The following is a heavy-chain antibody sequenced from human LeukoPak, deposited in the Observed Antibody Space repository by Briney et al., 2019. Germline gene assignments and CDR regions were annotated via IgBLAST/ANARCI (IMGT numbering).Heavy chain of an antibody. V-gene: IGHV1-18*01. CDR3: ARSKPYYYGSGSYYNVYYFDY. J-gene: IGHJ4*02. CDR1: GYTFTSYG. D-gene: IGHD3-10*01. CDR2: ISAYNGNT. Sequence: GSVKISCKASGYTFTSYGISWVRQAPGQGLEWMGWISAYNGNTNYAQKLQGRVTMTTDTSTSTAYMELRSLRSDDTVVYYCARSKPYYYGSGSYYNVYYFDYWGQGTLVTVSS.